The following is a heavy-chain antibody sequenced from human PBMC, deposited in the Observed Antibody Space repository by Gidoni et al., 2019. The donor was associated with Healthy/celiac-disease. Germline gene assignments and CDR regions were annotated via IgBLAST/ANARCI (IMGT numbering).Heavy chain of an antibody. CDR1: GGTFSSYA. CDR2: IIPIFGTA. V-gene: IGHV1-69*06. J-gene: IGHJ4*02. D-gene: IGHD2-15*01. CDR3: ASSLGVVVAATPGD. Sequence: QVQLVQSGAEVKKPGSSLTVSCKASGGTFSSYAISWVRQAPGQGLEWMGGIIPIFGTANYAQKFQGRVTITADKSTSTAYMELSSLRSEDTAVYYCASSLGVVVAATPGDWGQGTLVTVSS.